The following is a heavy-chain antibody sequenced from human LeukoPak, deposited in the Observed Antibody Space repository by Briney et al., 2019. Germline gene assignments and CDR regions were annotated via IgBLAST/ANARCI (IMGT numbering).Heavy chain of an antibody. Sequence: SETLSLTCAVYGGSFSGYYWSWIRQPPGKGLEWIGEINHSGSTNYNPSLKSRVTISVDTSKNQFSLKLSSVTAADTAVCYCARVYEYSSSPDAFDIWGQGTMVTVSS. V-gene: IGHV4-34*01. CDR3: ARVYEYSSSPDAFDI. J-gene: IGHJ3*02. CDR1: GGSFSGYY. CDR2: INHSGST. D-gene: IGHD6-6*01.